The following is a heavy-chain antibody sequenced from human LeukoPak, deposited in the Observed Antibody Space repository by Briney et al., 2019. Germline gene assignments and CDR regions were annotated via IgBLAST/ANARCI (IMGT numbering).Heavy chain of an antibody. J-gene: IGHJ5*02. CDR1: GGSISSSTHY. CDR3: ARHDHSDYGDPNWFDP. CDR2: INYSGST. D-gene: IGHD4-17*01. Sequence: SETLSLTCTVSGGSISSSTHYWGWVRQAPGKGLEWIGSINYSGSTFHNPSLRSRVTISVDTPMNQFSLRLSSVTAADTAVYYCARHDHSDYGDPNWFDPWGPGTLFTV. V-gene: IGHV4-39*01.